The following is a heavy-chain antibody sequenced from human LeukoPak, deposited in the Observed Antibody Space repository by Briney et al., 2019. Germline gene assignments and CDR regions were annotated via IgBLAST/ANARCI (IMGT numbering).Heavy chain of an antibody. J-gene: IGHJ4*02. CDR1: GFTFSSYA. Sequence: TGGSLRLSCTASGFTFSSYAMHWVRQAPGKGLEWVAVISYDGSNKYYADSVKGRFTISRDNSKNTLYLQMNSLRAEDTAVYYCLADDYWGQGTLVTVSS. V-gene: IGHV3-30-3*01. CDR3: LADDY. CDR2: ISYDGSNK.